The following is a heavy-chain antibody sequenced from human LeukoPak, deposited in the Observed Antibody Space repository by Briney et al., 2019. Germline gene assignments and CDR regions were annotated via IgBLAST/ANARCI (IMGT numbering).Heavy chain of an antibody. V-gene: IGHV3-53*01. CDR3: ARVESYCSSTSCPLYYYYYMDV. CDR1: GFTVSSNY. CDR2: IYSGGST. J-gene: IGHJ6*03. Sequence: PGGSLRLSCAASGFTVSSNYMSWVRQAPGKGLEWVSVIYSGGSTYYADSVKGRFTISRDNSKNTLYLQMSSLRAEDTAVYYCARVESYCSSTSCPLYYYYYMDVWGKGTTVTVSS. D-gene: IGHD2-2*01.